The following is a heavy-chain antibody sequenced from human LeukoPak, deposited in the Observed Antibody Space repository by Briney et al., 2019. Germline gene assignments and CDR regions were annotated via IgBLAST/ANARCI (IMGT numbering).Heavy chain of an antibody. J-gene: IGHJ4*02. CDR1: GGSISSYY. V-gene: IGHV4-59*01. CDR2: IYYSGST. D-gene: IGHD6-13*01. CDR3: ARVTGYRIEDYFDY. Sequence: SETLSLTCTVSGGSISSYYWSWIRQPPGKGLEWIGYIYYSGSTNYNPSLKSRVTISVETSKDEFSLKLRSVTAADTAVYYCARVTGYRIEDYFDYWGQGTLVTVSS.